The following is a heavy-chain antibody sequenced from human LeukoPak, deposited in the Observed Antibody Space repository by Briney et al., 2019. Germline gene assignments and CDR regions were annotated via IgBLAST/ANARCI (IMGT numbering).Heavy chain of an antibody. CDR3: AKDRVAFGRADAFDM. J-gene: IGHJ3*02. Sequence: PGGSLRLSCAASGSTFSSYAMSWVRQAPGRGLEWVSGISGSGGSTFYADSVKGRFTISRDNSKNTLYLQMNSLRAEDAAVYYCAKDRVAFGRADAFDMWGQGTMVTVSS. V-gene: IGHV3-23*01. CDR2: ISGSGGST. CDR1: GSTFSSYA. D-gene: IGHD3-16*01.